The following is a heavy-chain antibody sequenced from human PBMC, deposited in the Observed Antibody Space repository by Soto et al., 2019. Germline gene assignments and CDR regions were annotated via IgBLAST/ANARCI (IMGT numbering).Heavy chain of an antibody. D-gene: IGHD3-22*01. CDR3: AREIQAYYYDSSGYYPRTHFDY. V-gene: IGHV1-2*04. Sequence: ASVTVSCKASGYTFTGYYMHWVRQAPGQGLEWMGWINPNSGGTNYAQKFQGWVTMTRDTSISTAYMELSRLRSDDTAVYYCAREIQAYYYDSSGYYPRTHFDYWGQGTLVTVSS. CDR1: GYTFTGYY. CDR2: INPNSGGT. J-gene: IGHJ4*02.